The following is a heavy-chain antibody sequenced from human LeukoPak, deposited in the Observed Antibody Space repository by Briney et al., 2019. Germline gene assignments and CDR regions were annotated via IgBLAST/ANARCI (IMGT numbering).Heavy chain of an antibody. CDR2: ISGDGTRT. V-gene: IGHV3-23*01. Sequence: PGGSLRLSCAASGFSFSSYAMTWARQAPVKGLEWVSAISGDGTRTYYADSVKGRFTISRDNSKNTLYLQMNSLRAEDTAVYYCARDRLHYDILTGHDYWGQGTLVTVSS. CDR1: GFSFSSYA. CDR3: ARDRLHYDILTGHDY. J-gene: IGHJ4*02. D-gene: IGHD3-9*01.